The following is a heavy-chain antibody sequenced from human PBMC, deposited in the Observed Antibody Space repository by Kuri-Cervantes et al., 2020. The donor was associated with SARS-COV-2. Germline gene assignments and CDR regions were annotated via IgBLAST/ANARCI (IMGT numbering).Heavy chain of an antibody. V-gene: IGHV1-24*01. CDR3: ARASSSWYYYYYGMDV. D-gene: IGHD6-13*01. Sequence: ASVKVSCKVSGYTLTELSMHWVRQAPGKGLEWMGGFDPEDGETIYAQKFQGRVTMTEDTSTDTAYMELSSLRSEDTAVYYCARASSSWYYYYYGMDVWGQGTTVTVSS. CDR1: GYTLTELS. CDR2: FDPEDGET. J-gene: IGHJ6*02.